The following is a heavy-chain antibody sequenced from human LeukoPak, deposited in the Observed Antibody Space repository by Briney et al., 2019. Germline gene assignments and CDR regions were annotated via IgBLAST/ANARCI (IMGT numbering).Heavy chain of an antibody. V-gene: IGHV3-53*01. CDR3: ARGKEAVGSGSLDY. CDR1: GFTVSSNY. Sequence: GGSLRLSCAASGFTVSSNYTSWVRQAPGKGLEWVSVIYSGGSTYYADSVKGRFTISRDNSKNTLYLQMNSLRAEDTAVYYCARGKEAVGSGSLDYWGQGTLVTVSS. CDR2: IYSGGST. J-gene: IGHJ4*02. D-gene: IGHD1-26*01.